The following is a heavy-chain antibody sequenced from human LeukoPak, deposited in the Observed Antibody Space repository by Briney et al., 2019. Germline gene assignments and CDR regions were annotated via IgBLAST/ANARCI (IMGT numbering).Heavy chain of an antibody. Sequence: GGSLRLSCTASGFTFGDYAMSWVRQAPGKGLEWVSVIYSGGSTYYADSVKGRFTISRHNSKNTLYLQMNSLRAEDTAVYYCARSQFLEWLFFDYWGQGTLVTVSS. V-gene: IGHV3-53*04. CDR1: GFTFGDYA. CDR3: ARSQFLEWLFFDY. CDR2: IYSGGST. D-gene: IGHD3-3*01. J-gene: IGHJ4*02.